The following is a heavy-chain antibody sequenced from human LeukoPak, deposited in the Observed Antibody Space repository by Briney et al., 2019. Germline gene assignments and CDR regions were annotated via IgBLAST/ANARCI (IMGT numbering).Heavy chain of an antibody. V-gene: IGHV3-7*01. CDR1: GFTFSSYA. D-gene: IGHD3-10*01. J-gene: IGHJ4*02. Sequence: GGSLRLSCAASGFTFSSYAMSWVRQAPGKGLEWVANIKQDGSEKYYVDSVKGRFTISRDNAKNSLYLQMNSLRAEDTAVYYCARWTNLGYYFDYWGQGTLVTVSS. CDR2: IKQDGSEK. CDR3: ARWTNLGYYFDY.